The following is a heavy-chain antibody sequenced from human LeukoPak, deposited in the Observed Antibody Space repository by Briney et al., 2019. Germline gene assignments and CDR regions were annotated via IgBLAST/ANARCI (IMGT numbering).Heavy chain of an antibody. D-gene: IGHD2-2*02. J-gene: IGHJ3*02. V-gene: IGHV3-53*01. CDR3: ARESCSSTSCYRDAFDI. Sequence: PGGSLRLSCAASGFTVSSNYMSWVRQAPGKGLEWVSVIYSGGSTYYADSVKGRFTISRDNAKNSLYLQMNSLRAEDTAVYYCARESCSSTSCYRDAFDIWGQGTMVTVSS. CDR1: GFTVSSNY. CDR2: IYSGGST.